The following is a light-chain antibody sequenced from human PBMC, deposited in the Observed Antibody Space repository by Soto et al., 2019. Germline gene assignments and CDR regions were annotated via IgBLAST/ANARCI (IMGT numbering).Light chain of an antibody. CDR3: SSYTSTSTLGI. CDR2: DVS. Sequence: QSALTQPASVSGSPGQSITISCTGTSSDIGGYNYVSWYQQHPGKAPKLMIYDVSHRPSGVSNRFSGSKSGNTASLTISGLQVEDEADYYCSSYTSTSTLGIFGGGTKLTVL. CDR1: SSDIGGYNY. J-gene: IGLJ2*01. V-gene: IGLV2-14*03.